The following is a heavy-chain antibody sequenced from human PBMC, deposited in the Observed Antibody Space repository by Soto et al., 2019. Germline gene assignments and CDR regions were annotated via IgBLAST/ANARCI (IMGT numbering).Heavy chain of an antibody. J-gene: IGHJ6*02. D-gene: IGHD3-22*01. CDR3: AREAVDSSGYGYYYGMDV. V-gene: IGHV1-69*10. CDR2: IIPILGIA. Sequence: ASVKVSCKASGGTFSSYAISWVRQAPGQGLEWMGGIIPILGIANYAQKFQGRVTITADKSTSTAYMELSSLRSEDTAVYYCAREAVDSSGYGYYYGMDVWGQGTTVTVSS. CDR1: GGTFSSYA.